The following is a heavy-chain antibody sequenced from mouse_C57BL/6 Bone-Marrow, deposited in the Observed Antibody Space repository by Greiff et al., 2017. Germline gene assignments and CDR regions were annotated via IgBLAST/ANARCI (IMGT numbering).Heavy chain of an antibody. V-gene: IGHV7-1*01. J-gene: IGHJ3*01. D-gene: IGHD2-4*01. CDR3: ARDAGDDYESWFAY. CDR1: GFAFSDFY. Sequence: EVKLVESGGGLVQSGRSLRLSCATSGFAFSDFYMEWVRQAPGKGLEWIAASRNKANDYTTEYSASVKGRFIVSRDTSQSILYLQMNALRAEDTAMYCCARDAGDDYESWFAYWGQGTLVTVSA. CDR2: SRNKANDYTT.